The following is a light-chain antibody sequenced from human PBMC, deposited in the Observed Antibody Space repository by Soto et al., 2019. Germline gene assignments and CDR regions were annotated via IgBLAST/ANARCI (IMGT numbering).Light chain of an antibody. CDR3: QTWGAGTWV. Sequence: QPVLTQSPSASASLGASVKLTCTLSSGHSTYAIAWHQQQPEKGPRYLMKLNIDGSHSKGDGIPDRFSGSSSGAERYLTISSLQSEDEADYYCQTWGAGTWVFGGGTKLTVL. CDR2: LNIDGSH. V-gene: IGLV4-69*01. CDR1: SGHSTYA. J-gene: IGLJ3*02.